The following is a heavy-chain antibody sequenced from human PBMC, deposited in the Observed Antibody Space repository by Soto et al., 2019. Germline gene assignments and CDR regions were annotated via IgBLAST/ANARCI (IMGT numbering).Heavy chain of an antibody. V-gene: IGHV3-48*01. J-gene: IGHJ5*02. Sequence: EVQLVESGGGLVQPGGSLRLSCAASGFTFSSYSMNWVREAPGKGLEWVSYISSSSSTIYYADSVKGRFTISRDNAKNSLYLQMNSLRAEDTAVYYCARVDCSSTSCYLGPWGQGTLVTVSS. CDR3: ARVDCSSTSCYLGP. CDR1: GFTFSSYS. CDR2: ISSSSSTI. D-gene: IGHD2-2*01.